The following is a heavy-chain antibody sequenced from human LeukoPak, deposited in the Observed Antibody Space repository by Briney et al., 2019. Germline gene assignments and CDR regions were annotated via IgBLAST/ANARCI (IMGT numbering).Heavy chain of an antibody. V-gene: IGHV1-18*01. J-gene: IGHJ4*02. CDR2: ISAYNGNT. D-gene: IGHD2-2*01. CDR1: GYTFTSYG. CDR3: ATGDCSSTSCLLDY. Sequence: ASVKVSCKASGYTFTSYGISWVRQAPGQGLEWMGWISAYNGNTNYAQKLQGRVTMTTDTSTSTAYMELRSLRSEDTAVYYCATGDCSSTSCLLDYWGQGTLVTVSS.